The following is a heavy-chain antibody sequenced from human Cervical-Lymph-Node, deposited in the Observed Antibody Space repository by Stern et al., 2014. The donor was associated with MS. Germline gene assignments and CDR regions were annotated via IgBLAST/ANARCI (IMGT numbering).Heavy chain of an antibody. CDR2: ISSSSSHI. J-gene: IGHJ6*02. CDR1: GFTFSSYS. V-gene: IGHV3-21*01. D-gene: IGHD3-22*01. CDR3: AREEYYYDSSGYSV. Sequence: EVQLVQSGGGLVKPGGSLRLSCAASGFTFSSYSMNWVRQAPGKVLEWVSSISSSSSHIYYADSVKGRFTISRDNAKNSLYLQMNSLRAEDTAVYYCAREEYYYDSSGYSVWGQGTTVTVSS.